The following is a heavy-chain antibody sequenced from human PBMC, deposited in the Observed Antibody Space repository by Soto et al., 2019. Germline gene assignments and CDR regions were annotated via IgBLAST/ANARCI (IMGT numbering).Heavy chain of an antibody. CDR2: IWDNEITQ. Sequence: QVQLVESGGGVVQSGKSLRLSCKASGFSFITYAMHWVRQAPGRGLEWVAVIWDNEITQYYADSVKGRFTISRDNSKNTLYLQLNSLRTEDTATYFCARASVPMVTQGWWYFDVWGRGALVTVYS. J-gene: IGHJ2*01. D-gene: IGHD4-17*01. CDR1: GFSFITYA. CDR3: ARASVPMVTQGWWYFDV. V-gene: IGHV3-33*01.